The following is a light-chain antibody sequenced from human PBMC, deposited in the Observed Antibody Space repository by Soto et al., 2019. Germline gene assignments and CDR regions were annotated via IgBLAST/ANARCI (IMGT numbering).Light chain of an antibody. CDR1: RGIDTY. V-gene: IGKV3-11*01. Sequence: EIVLTQSPATLSLSPGERATLSCRASRGIDTYLAWYQQKRGQAPRLLIYDASNRTTGIPARFSGGGSGTDFTLSISSLETDDFAVYYCLQRSSWPLTFGGGTKVEIK. J-gene: IGKJ4*01. CDR3: LQRSSWPLT. CDR2: DAS.